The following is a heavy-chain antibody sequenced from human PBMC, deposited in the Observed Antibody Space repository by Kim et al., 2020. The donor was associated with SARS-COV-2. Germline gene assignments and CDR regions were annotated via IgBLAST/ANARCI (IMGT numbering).Heavy chain of an antibody. CDR1: GFTFSSYA. CDR3: AKHPSGSPGYFDY. CDR2: ISGSGGST. D-gene: IGHD1-26*01. Sequence: GGSLRLSCAASGFTFSSYAMSWVRQAPGKGLEWVLAISGSGGSTYYADSVKGRFTISRDNSKNTLYLQMNSLRAEDTAVYYCAKHPSGSPGYFDYWGQGTLVTVSS. V-gene: IGHV3-23*01. J-gene: IGHJ4*02.